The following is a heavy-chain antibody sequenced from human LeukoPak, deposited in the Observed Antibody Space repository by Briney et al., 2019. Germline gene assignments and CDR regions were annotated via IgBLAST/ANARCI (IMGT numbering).Heavy chain of an antibody. J-gene: IGHJ4*02. CDR2: INPKTGDT. CDR3: AREGDIVVVAAALDY. V-gene: IGHV1-2*02. Sequence: ASVKVSCKASGYTFTGYYLHWVRQAPGQGLEWMGWINPKTGDTSYAQKFQGRVTMTGDTSFSTAYMELTRLGSDDTAVYYCAREGDIVVVAAALDYWGQGTLVTVSP. CDR1: GYTFTGYY. D-gene: IGHD2-15*01.